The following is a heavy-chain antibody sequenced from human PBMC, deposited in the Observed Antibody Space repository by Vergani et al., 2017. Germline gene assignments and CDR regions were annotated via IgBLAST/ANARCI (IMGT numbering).Heavy chain of an antibody. CDR1: GYTFTSYY. D-gene: IGHD6-19*01. CDR2: INPSGGST. Sequence: QVQLVQSGAEVKKPGASVKVSCKASGYTFTSYYMHWVRQAPGQGLEWMGIINPSGGSTSYAQKFQGRVTMTRDTSISTAYMELSRLRSDDTAVYYCARDCRGVAGTSCYWGQGTLVTVSS. J-gene: IGHJ4*02. CDR3: ARDCRGVAGTSCY. V-gene: IGHV1-46*01.